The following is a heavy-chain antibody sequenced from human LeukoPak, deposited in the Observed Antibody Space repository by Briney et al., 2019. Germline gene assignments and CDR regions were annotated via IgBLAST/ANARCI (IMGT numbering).Heavy chain of an antibody. CDR1: SGSISTYY. J-gene: IGHJ3*02. D-gene: IGHD3-10*01. V-gene: IGHV4-59*01. CDR2: IHYSGST. CDR3: AREAVWFGEEGAFDI. Sequence: SETLSLTCTVSSGSISTYYWSWIRQPPGKGLEWIGYIHYSGSTNYNPSLKSRVSISVETSKSHFSLKLTSVTAADTAVYYCAREAVWFGEEGAFDIWGQETMVTVSS.